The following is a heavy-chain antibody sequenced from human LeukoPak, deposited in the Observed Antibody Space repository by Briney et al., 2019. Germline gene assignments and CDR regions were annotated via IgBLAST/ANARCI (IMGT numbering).Heavy chain of an antibody. CDR2: TYYMSKWYN. CDR3: ARSHWNYDNWFDP. D-gene: IGHD1-7*01. CDR1: GDSVSSNSAA. Sequence: SQTLSLTCAISGDSVSSNSAAWNWIRQSPSRGLEGLGRTYYMSKWYNNYAVSVKSRITINPEPSKNQFSLQLKSVTPEDTAVYYCARSHWNYDNWFDPWGQGTLVTVSS. V-gene: IGHV6-1*01. J-gene: IGHJ5*02.